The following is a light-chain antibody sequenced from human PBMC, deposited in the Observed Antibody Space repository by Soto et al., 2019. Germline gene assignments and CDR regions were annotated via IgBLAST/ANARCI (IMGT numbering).Light chain of an antibody. Sequence: DIQMTQSPSSLSASLGDRVTITCRASQGISNYLAWYQQKPGKVPKRLIYAASTLQSGVPSRFSGTGSGTDFTLTISSLQPEDVATYYCQKYNSAALTFGGETQVEIK. CDR2: AAS. CDR1: QGISNY. V-gene: IGKV1-27*01. J-gene: IGKJ4*01. CDR3: QKYNSAALT.